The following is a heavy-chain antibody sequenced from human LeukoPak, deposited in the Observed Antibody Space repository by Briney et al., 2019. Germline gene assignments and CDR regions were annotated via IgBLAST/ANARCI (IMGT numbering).Heavy chain of an antibody. J-gene: IGHJ4*02. V-gene: IGHV4-39*07. CDR2: IYYSGST. D-gene: IGHD6-19*01. CDR3: ARTGSGWLY. CDR1: GFTFSSYY. Sequence: GSLRLSCAASGFTFSSYYMSWVRQPPGKGLEWIGSIYYSGSTYYNPSLKSRVTISVDTSKNQFSLKLSSVTAADTAVYYCARTGSGWLYWGQGTLVTVSS.